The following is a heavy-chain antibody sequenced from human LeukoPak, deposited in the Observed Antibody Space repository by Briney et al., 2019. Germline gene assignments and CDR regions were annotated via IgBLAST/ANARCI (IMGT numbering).Heavy chain of an antibody. CDR1: GGSISSSSYH. D-gene: IGHD6-6*01. CDR3: ARSSSGPLDY. V-gene: IGHV4-39*07. CDR2: IYYSGST. J-gene: IGHJ4*02. Sequence: SETLSLTCTVSGGSISSSSYHWGWIRQPPGKGLEWIGSIYYSGSTYYNPSLKSRVTISVDTSKNQFSLKLSSVTAADTAVYYCARSSSGPLDYWGQGTLVTVSS.